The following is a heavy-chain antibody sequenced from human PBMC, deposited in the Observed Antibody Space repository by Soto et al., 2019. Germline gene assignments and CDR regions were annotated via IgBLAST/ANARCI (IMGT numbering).Heavy chain of an antibody. CDR3: TKDTFGDNDY. J-gene: IGHJ4*02. CDR2: INPDASTI. Sequence: EVQVVESGGGLVQPGGSLRLSCAASGFTLSNFWMHWVRQAPGKGLVWVSRINPDASTITYADSVKGRFTISRDNAQNTVYLHMSSLTVEDTAVYYCTKDTFGDNDYWGQGTLVTVSS. D-gene: IGHD4-17*01. CDR1: GFTLSNFW. V-gene: IGHV3-74*01.